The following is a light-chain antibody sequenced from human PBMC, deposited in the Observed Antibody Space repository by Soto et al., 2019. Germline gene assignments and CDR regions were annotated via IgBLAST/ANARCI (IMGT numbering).Light chain of an antibody. CDR2: GAS. CDR3: QQYNNWPLT. V-gene: IGKV3D-15*01. CDR1: QSVSSK. Sequence: EIVMTQSPATLSVSPWERATLSCRASQSVSSKLAWFQQKPGQAPRLLISGASTRATGVPARFSGSGSGTEFTLTITSLQSEDFAVYCCQQYNNWPLTFGPGTRRAIK. J-gene: IGKJ5*01.